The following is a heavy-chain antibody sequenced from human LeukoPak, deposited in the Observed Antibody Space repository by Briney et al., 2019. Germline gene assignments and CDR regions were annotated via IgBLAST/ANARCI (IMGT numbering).Heavy chain of an antibody. CDR1: GGSISSGGYY. CDR2: IYYSGST. V-gene: IGHV4-31*03. CDR3: ARGRNWSGRRMVFDP. D-gene: IGHD3-3*01. Sequence: SETLSLTCTVSGGSISSGGYYWSWIRQHPGKGLEWIGYIYYSGSTYYNPSLKSRVTISVDTSKNQFSLKLSSVTAADTVVYYCARGRNWSGRRMVFDPWGQGTLVTVSS. J-gene: IGHJ5*02.